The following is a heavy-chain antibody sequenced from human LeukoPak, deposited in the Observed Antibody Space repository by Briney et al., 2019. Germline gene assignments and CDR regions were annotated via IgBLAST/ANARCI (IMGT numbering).Heavy chain of an antibody. J-gene: IGHJ4*02. CDR1: GYTFSSYG. D-gene: IGHD6-13*01. V-gene: IGHV1-18*01. CDR2: ISGYNGNT. CDR3: ARDNYSSSWHFDY. Sequence: ASVQVSCKTSGYTFSSYGISWVRQAPGQGLEWMGWISGYNGNTNYAQKFQGRVTMTTDTSTSTAYMELRSLRSDDTAVYYCARDNYSSSWHFDYWGQGTLVIVSS.